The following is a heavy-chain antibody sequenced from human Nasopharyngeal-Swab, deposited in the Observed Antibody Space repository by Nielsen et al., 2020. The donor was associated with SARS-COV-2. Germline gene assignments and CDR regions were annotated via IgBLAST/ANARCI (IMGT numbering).Heavy chain of an antibody. CDR3: ARVRDGYNERSLSGMDV. CDR2: MNPNSGNT. V-gene: IGHV1-8*01. CDR1: GGTFSSYD. J-gene: IGHJ6*02. D-gene: IGHD5-24*01. Sequence: VKVSCKASGGTFSSYDINWVRQATGQGLEWMGWMNPNSGNTGYAQKFQGRVTMTRNTSISTAYMELSSLRSEDTAVYYCARVRDGYNERSLSGMDVWGQGTTVTVSS.